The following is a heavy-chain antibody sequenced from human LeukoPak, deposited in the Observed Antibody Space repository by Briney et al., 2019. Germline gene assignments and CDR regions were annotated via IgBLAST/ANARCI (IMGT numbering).Heavy chain of an antibody. CDR2: IYYSGST. CDR1: GGSISSYY. D-gene: IGHD4-17*01. J-gene: IGHJ3*02. V-gene: IGHV4-59*01. Sequence: SETLSLTCTVSGGSISSYYWTWIRQPPGKGLEWIGYIYYSGSTNYNPSLKSRVTISVDTSKNQFSLKLHSVTAADTAVYYCARAVRDRKYGYAFDIWGQGTMVTVSS. CDR3: ARAVRDRKYGYAFDI.